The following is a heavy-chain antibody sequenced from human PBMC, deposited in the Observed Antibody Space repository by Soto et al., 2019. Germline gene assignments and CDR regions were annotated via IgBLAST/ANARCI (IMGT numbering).Heavy chain of an antibody. J-gene: IGHJ4*02. D-gene: IGHD4-17*01. V-gene: IGHV4-34*01. CDR2: INHSGST. CDR1: GGSFSGYY. Sequence: PSETLSLTCAVYGGSFSGYYWSWIRQPPGKGLEWIGEINHSGSTNYNPSLKSRVTISVDTSKNQFPLKLSSVTAADTAVYYCARAPLHGDLDYWGQGTLVTVSS. CDR3: ARAPLHGDLDY.